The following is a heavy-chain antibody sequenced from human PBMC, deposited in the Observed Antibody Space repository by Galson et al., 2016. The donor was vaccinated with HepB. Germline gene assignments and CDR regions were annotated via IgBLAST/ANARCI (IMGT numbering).Heavy chain of an antibody. J-gene: IGHJ4*02. CDR3: ARGRSGSSWVAEEDY. CDR2: TSNSGITT. CDR1: GFTFDSYA. V-gene: IGHV3-23*01. D-gene: IGHD6-13*01. Sequence: SLRLSCAASGFTFDSYAMSWVRQAPGEGLEWVSSTSNSGITTHYADSVKGRFTVSRDNSKNTLDMEMNNLRAEDTAVYYCARGRSGSSWVAEEDYWGQGTLVTVSS.